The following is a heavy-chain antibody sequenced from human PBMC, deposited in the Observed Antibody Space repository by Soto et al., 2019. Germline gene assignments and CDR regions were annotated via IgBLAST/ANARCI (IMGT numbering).Heavy chain of an antibody. D-gene: IGHD3-22*01. CDR1: GFTFSGYW. CDR3: ARDRTSGYYDSSGQYWYFDL. J-gene: IGHJ2*01. V-gene: IGHV3-74*01. CDR2: LNPNGTFT. Sequence: QTGGSLRLSCAGSGFTFSGYWMHWVRQAPGKGPVWVSRLNPNGTFTTNADSVKGRFTISRDNAKNTVYLQMNSLRADDTAVYYCARDRTSGYYDSSGQYWYFDLWGRGTLVTVSS.